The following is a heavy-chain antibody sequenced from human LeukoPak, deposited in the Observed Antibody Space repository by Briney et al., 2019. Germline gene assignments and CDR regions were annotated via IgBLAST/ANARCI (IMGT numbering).Heavy chain of an antibody. CDR3: VREKSGGTYDY. J-gene: IGHJ4*02. CDR2: IRPLEGST. Sequence: ASVKVSCKASGYTFISYYIQWVRQAPGQGLEWMGTIRPLEGSTTYAQKFQGRATMTRDMSTSTGYMELSSLKSEDTAIYYCVREKSGGTYDYWGQGTLVTVSS. V-gene: IGHV1-46*01. CDR1: GYTFISYY. D-gene: IGHD3-16*01.